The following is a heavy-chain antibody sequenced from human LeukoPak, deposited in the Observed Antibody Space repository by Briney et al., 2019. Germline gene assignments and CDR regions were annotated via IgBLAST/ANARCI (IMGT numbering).Heavy chain of an antibody. J-gene: IGHJ5*02. V-gene: IGHV1-8*03. Sequence: ASVKVSCKASGYTFTSYDINWVRQATGQGLEWMGWMNPNSGNTGYAQKFQGRVTVTRNTSINTAYMELSSLRSEDTAVYYCARGPARDCYASGSSWFDPWGQGTLVTVSS. CDR3: ARGPARDCYASGSSWFDP. CDR1: GYTFTSYD. D-gene: IGHD3-10*01. CDR2: MNPNSGNT.